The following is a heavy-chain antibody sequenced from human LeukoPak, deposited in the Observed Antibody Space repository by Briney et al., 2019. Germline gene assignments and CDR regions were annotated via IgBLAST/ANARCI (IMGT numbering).Heavy chain of an antibody. Sequence: PSETLSLTCTVSGYSISSDHYWGWIRQSPGKGLEWIGSFYHSENTYYNPPLKSRVTISKDTSKNQFSLRLSSVTDADTAVYYCTRQSPKLTGDVDCWGQGTLVTVSS. CDR2: FYHSENT. D-gene: IGHD3-9*01. V-gene: IGHV4-38-2*02. J-gene: IGHJ4*02. CDR1: GYSISSDHY. CDR3: TRQSPKLTGDVDC.